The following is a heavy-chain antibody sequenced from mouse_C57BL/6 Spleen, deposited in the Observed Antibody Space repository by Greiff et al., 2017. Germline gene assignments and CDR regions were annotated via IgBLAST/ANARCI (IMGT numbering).Heavy chain of an antibody. Sequence: QVQLQQSGPELVKPGASVKISCKASGYAFSSSWMDWVKQRPGKGLEWIGRIYPGDGDTNYNGKFKGKATLTADKTSSTAYMQLSSLTSADSAVYFCALYQYYFDYWGQGTTLTVSS. J-gene: IGHJ2*01. V-gene: IGHV1-82*01. CDR3: ALYQYYFDY. CDR2: IYPGDGDT. CDR1: GYAFSSSW. D-gene: IGHD5-1-1*01.